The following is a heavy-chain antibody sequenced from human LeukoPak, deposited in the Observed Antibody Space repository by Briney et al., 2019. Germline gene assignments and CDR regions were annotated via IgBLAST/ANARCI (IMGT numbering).Heavy chain of an antibody. CDR2: IRSKAYGGTT. CDR3: TRGAAEYGSGTSYFDY. J-gene: IGHJ4*02. CDR1: GFTLGDYA. Sequence: PGGSLRLSCTASGFTLGDYAMSWVRQAPGKGLEWVGFIRSKAYGGTTEYAASVKGRFTISRDDSKSIAYLQMNSLKTEDTAVYYCTRGAAEYGSGTSYFDYWGQGTLVTVSS. D-gene: IGHD3-10*01. V-gene: IGHV3-49*04.